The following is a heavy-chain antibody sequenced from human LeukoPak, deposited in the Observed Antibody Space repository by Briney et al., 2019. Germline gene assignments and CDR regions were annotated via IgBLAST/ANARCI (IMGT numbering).Heavy chain of an antibody. CDR2: IYTSGST. Sequence: PSETLSLTCTVSGGSISSYYWSWIRQPPGKGLEWIGYIYTSGSTNYNPSLKSRVTISVDTSKNQFSLKLSSVTAADTAVYYCARGKRFGDFNWFDPWGQGTLVTVSS. J-gene: IGHJ5*02. D-gene: IGHD3-10*01. V-gene: IGHV4-4*09. CDR3: ARGKRFGDFNWFDP. CDR1: GGSISSYY.